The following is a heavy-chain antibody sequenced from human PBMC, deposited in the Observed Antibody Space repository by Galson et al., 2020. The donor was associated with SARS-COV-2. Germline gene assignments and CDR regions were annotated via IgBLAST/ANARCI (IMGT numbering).Heavy chain of an antibody. Sequence: SETLSLTCTVSGGSISSGGYYWSWIRQHPGKGLEWIGYIYYSGSTYYNPSLKSRVTISVDTSKNQFSLKLSSVTAADTAVYYCVGGDLRVARPGAFDYWGQGTLVTVSS. V-gene: IGHV4-31*03. J-gene: IGHJ4*02. CDR2: IYYSGST. CDR3: VGGDLRVARPGAFDY. CDR1: GGSISSGGYY. D-gene: IGHD6-6*01.